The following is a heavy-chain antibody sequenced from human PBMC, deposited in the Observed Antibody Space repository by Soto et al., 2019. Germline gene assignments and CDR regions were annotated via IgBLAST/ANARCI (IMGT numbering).Heavy chain of an antibody. CDR3: AKEGTAEWIHYYYPTDV. Sequence: GGSLRLSCAGSGFNFSSFAMTWVRRAPGKGLEWVSTISGSGGSRFYADSVKGRFTLTRDNSKDTVYLQMNRLRVEDTAFYYCAKEGTAEWIHYYYPTDVWGRGTPVTVAS. D-gene: IGHD5-18*01. V-gene: IGHV3-23*01. J-gene: IGHJ6*02. CDR1: GFNFSSFA. CDR2: ISGSGGSR.